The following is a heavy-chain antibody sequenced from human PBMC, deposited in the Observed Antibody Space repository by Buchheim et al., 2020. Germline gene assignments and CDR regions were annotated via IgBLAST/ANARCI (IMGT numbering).Heavy chain of an antibody. CDR2: IYYSGST. J-gene: IGHJ6*02. Sequence: QVQLQESGPGLVKPSQTLSLTCTVSGGSISSGDYYWSWIRQPPGKGLEWIGYIYYSGSTYYNPSLKSRVTISVETSKNQFSLKLSSVTAADTAVYYCARDRVIGWFGELLSNYYYYYGMDVWGQGTT. D-gene: IGHD3-10*01. V-gene: IGHV4-30-4*01. CDR1: GGSISSGDYY. CDR3: ARDRVIGWFGELLSNYYYYYGMDV.